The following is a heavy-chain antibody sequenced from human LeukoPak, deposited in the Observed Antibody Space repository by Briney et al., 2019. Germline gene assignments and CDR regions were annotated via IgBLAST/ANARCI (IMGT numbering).Heavy chain of an antibody. CDR2: INARGDT. CDR1: GWSSNDFY. CDR3: ARGQVPAARGHNWFDP. J-gene: IGHJ5*02. Sequence: SETLSLTCAVYGWSSNDFYWNWIRQPPGKGLEWIGEINARGDTNYNPSLKSRVTISVDTSKNQFSLSLSSMSASDTAVYYCARGQVPAARGHNWFDPWGQGTLVTVSS. V-gene: IGHV4-34*01. D-gene: IGHD2-2*01.